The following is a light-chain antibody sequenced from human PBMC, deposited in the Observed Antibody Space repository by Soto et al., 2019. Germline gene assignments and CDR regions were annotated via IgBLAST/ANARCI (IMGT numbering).Light chain of an antibody. V-gene: IGKV3-15*01. CDR1: QSISSN. CDR3: QHYNNWPPWT. J-gene: IGKJ1*01. Sequence: EIVMTQSPATLSVSPGERATLSCRASQSISSNLAWYQQKPGQAPRLLIYSASTRATGIPARFSGSGSRTDFTLTIRSLQSEDFAVYYCQHYNNWPPWTFGQGTKVEIK. CDR2: SAS.